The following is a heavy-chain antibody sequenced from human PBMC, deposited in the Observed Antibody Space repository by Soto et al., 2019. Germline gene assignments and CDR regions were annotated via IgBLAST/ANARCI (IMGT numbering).Heavy chain of an antibody. V-gene: IGHV1-69*13. CDR3: AKPFGNYDHAFDI. D-gene: IGHD1-7*01. CDR1: GGTFSSYA. CDR2: IIPIFGTA. J-gene: IGHJ3*02. Sequence: SVKVSCKASGGTFSSYAISWVRQAPGQGLEWMGGIIPIFGTANYAQKFQGRVTITADESTSTAYMELSSLRSEDTAVYYCAKPFGNYDHAFDIWGQGTMVTVSS.